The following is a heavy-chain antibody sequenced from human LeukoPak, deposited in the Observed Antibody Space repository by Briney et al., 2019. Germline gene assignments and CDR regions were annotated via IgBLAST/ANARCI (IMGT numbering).Heavy chain of an antibody. CDR3: ASSYCSGGTCYSTGELDY. J-gene: IGHJ4*02. V-gene: IGHV3-48*01. Sequence: GGSLRLSCAASGFTFSSYNMNWVCQAPGKGLEWVSYISSSSTTIYYADSVKGRFTISRDNAKNSLYLQMNSLRAEDTAVYYCASSYCSGGTCYSTGELDYWGQGTLVTVSS. CDR1: GFTFSSYN. D-gene: IGHD2-15*01. CDR2: ISSSSTTI.